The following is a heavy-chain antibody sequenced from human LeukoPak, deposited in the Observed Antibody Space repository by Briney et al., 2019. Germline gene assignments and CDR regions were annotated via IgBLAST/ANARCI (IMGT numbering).Heavy chain of an antibody. CDR1: GGTSSSYA. Sequence: SVKVSCKASGGTSSSYAISWVRQAPGQGLEWMGGIIPIFGTANYAQKFQGRVTITADGSTSTAYMELSSLRSEDTAVYYCARCPYYYGSGSKTPQYYFDYWGQGTLVTVSS. J-gene: IGHJ4*02. CDR3: ARCPYYYGSGSKTPQYYFDY. CDR2: IIPIFGTA. D-gene: IGHD3-10*01. V-gene: IGHV1-69*13.